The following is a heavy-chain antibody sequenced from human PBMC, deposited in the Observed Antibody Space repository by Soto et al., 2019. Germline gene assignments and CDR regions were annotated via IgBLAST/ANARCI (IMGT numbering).Heavy chain of an antibody. CDR2: INPILSMS. D-gene: IGHD3-10*01. V-gene: IGHV1-69*02. CDR3: ASSYGSGYRAFDY. J-gene: IGHJ4*02. CDR1: GDTFTFYS. Sequence: QVQLVHSGAEVQKPGSSVRVSCKASGDTFTFYSINWVRQAPGLGLEWMGRINPILSMSNYAQRFQGRVTMTADKSTSTAYMELSSLRSEDTAMYYCASSYGSGYRAFDYWGQGALVTVSS.